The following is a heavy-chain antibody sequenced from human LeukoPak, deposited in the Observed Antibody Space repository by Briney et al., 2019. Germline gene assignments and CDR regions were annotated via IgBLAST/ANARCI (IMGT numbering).Heavy chain of an antibody. CDR1: GGSFSGYY. CDR2: INHSGST. D-gene: IGHD3-10*01. CDR3: ARGRPHYGSGSYSRYYYYMDV. J-gene: IGHJ6*03. Sequence: PSETLSLTCAVYGGSFSGYYWSWIRQPPGKGLEWIGKINHSGSTNYNPSLKSRVTISVDTSKNQFSLKLSSVTAADTAVYYCARGRPHYGSGSYSRYYYYMDVWGKGTTVTVSS. V-gene: IGHV4-34*01.